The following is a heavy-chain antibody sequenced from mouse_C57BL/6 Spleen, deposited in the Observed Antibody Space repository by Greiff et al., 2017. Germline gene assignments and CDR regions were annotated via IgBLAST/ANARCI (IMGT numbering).Heavy chain of an antibody. V-gene: IGHV1-50*01. CDR3: ARSELGRFAY. CDR2: IDPSDSYT. J-gene: IGHJ3*01. Sequence: QVQLKQPGAELVKPGASVKLSCKASGYTFTSYWMQWVKQRPGQGLEWIGEIDPSDSYTNYNQKFKGKATLTVDTSSSTAYMQLSSLTSEDSAVYYCARSELGRFAYWGQGTLVTVSA. D-gene: IGHD4-1*01. CDR1: GYTFTSYW.